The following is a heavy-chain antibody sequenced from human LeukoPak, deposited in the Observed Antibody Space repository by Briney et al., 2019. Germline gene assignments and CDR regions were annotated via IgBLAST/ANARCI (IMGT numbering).Heavy chain of an antibody. CDR2: IRYDGSNK. J-gene: IGHJ6*02. V-gene: IGHV3-30*02. CDR1: GFTFSNYG. CDR3: ARSQGVVPAYYYYGMDG. D-gene: IGHD2-2*01. Sequence: GGSLRLSCAASGFTFSNYGMLWVRQAPGKGLEWVAFIRYDGSNKYYVDSVKGGFTISRDNSKNTLYLQMNSLRAEDTAVYYCARSQGVVPAYYYYGMDGWGQGPTVTVSS.